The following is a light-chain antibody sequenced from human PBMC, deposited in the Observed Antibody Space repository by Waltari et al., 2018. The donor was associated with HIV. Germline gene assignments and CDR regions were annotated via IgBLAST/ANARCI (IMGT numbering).Light chain of an antibody. CDR1: SSDVGSENL. CDR2: EGS. Sequence: QSALTQPASVSGYPGQSITISCTGTSSDVGSENLVSWYQQHRGQAPKLMIYEGSKRPPLVSTRCSGSNSGNTASLILSGLQAEYEADYYCCSYACSSTLDWVCGGGTKLPVL. CDR3: CSYACSSTLDWV. J-gene: IGLJ3*02. V-gene: IGLV2-23*01.